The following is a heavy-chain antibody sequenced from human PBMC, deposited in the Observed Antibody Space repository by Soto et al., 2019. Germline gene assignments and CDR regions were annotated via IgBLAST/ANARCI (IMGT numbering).Heavy chain of an antibody. Sequence: QLQLQESGPGLVTPSETLSLTCTVSGGSISSSSYYWAWIRQPPGKGLEWIGSINYSGTTYYIASLKSRVTTSIYTPKNQFSLRLNSVTAADTAVYYCARLVACSGGSCRFDPWGQGTLVTVSS. V-gene: IGHV4-39*01. CDR1: GGSISSSSYY. CDR2: INYSGTT. D-gene: IGHD2-15*01. J-gene: IGHJ5*02. CDR3: ARLVACSGGSCRFDP.